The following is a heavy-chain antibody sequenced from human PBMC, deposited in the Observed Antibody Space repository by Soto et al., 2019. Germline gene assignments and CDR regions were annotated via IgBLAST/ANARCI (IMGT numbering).Heavy chain of an antibody. Sequence: ASVEVSCKASGYSFKSYGISWVRQAPGQGLEWMGWISTYNGNTNYAQNLQDRVTMTTDTCTSTAYMELRSLRSDDTAVYYCARAHLLGYYTAERPTWFYPWGQGAVVPVSS. CDR3: ARAHLLGYYTAERPTWFYP. D-gene: IGHD3-3*01. CDR2: ISTYNGNT. V-gene: IGHV1-18*01. J-gene: IGHJ5*02. CDR1: GYSFKSYG.